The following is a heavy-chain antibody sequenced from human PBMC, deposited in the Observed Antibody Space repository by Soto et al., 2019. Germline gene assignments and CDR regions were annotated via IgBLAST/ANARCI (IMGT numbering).Heavy chain of an antibody. Sequence: PGESLKISCKGSGFSFTNYWISWVRQMPGKGLEWMGNIDPVDSYANYSPSFQGHVTFSVDTSISTAYLQWSSLRASDTAMYFCARIESIARNWFDPWRQGTLVTVSS. V-gene: IGHV5-10-1*01. CDR2: IDPVDSYA. CDR3: ARIESIARNWFDP. D-gene: IGHD6-13*01. J-gene: IGHJ5*02. CDR1: GFSFTNYW.